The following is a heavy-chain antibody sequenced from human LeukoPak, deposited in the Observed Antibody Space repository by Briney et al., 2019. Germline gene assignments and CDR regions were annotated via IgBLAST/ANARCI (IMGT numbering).Heavy chain of an antibody. CDR2: FSDTGGTS. CDR1: GFAFSNYA. CDR3: ARVFVTGMSYLPH. Sequence: GGSLRLSCTASGFAFSNYAMTWVRQAPGKGLEWVPGFSDTGGTSYYADSVKGRLTISRDNSKNTLYLQMNSLRAEDTAVYYCARVFVTGMSYLPHWGQGTLVTVSS. D-gene: IGHD2-21*02. V-gene: IGHV3-23*01. J-gene: IGHJ1*01.